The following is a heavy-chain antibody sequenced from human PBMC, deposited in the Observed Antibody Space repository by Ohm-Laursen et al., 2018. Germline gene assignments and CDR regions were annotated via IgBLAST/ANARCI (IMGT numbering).Heavy chain of an antibody. V-gene: IGHV3-23*01. Sequence: GSLRLSCAASGFSFSTYWMNWVRQAPGKGLEWVSNIGGSTETYYAASVKGRFTISRDDSKNTLYLQMNSLRDEDTAIYHCAKDHVSGNGIFDAFDSWGQGTMVTVAS. CDR3: AKDHVSGNGIFDAFDS. CDR2: IGGSTET. CDR1: GFSFSTYW. J-gene: IGHJ3*02. D-gene: IGHD4-23*01.